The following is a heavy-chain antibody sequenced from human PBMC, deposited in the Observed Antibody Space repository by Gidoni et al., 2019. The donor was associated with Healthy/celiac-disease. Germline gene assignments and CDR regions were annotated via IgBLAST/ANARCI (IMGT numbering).Heavy chain of an antibody. J-gene: IGHJ4*02. CDR3: GTVPIPVAGTVPDY. Sequence: QVQLVESGGGVVQPGRSLRLSCSASGFTFSSYGMHWVRQAPGKGLGWVAVISYDGSNKYYADSVKGRFTISRDNSKNTLYLQMNSLRAEDTAVYYCGTVPIPVAGTVPDYWGQGTLVTVSS. CDR2: ISYDGSNK. D-gene: IGHD6-19*01. V-gene: IGHV3-30*03. CDR1: GFTFSSYG.